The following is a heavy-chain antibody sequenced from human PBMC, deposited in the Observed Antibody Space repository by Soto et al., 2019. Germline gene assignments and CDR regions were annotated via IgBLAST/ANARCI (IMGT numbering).Heavy chain of an antibody. CDR3: ARGSIAAAGTNYYYGMDV. CDR2: IGTAGDP. Sequence: GGSLRLSCAASGFTFSSYDMHWDRQATGKGLECVSAIGTAGDPYYPGSVKGRFTISRENAKNSLYLQMNSLRAGDTAVYYCARGSIAAAGTNYYYGMDVWGQGTTVTVYS. V-gene: IGHV3-13*05. J-gene: IGHJ6*02. CDR1: GFTFSSYD. D-gene: IGHD6-13*01.